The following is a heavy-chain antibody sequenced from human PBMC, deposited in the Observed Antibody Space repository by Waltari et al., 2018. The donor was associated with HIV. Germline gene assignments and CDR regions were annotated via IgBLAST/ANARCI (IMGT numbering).Heavy chain of an antibody. J-gene: IGHJ4*02. V-gene: IGHV1-8*02. CDR1: GYTFTSCD. Sequence: QVQLVQSGAEVRKPGASVKVSCKASGYTFTSCDVNWVRQAPGQGLEWMGWVNPESGNTGYAKNVQGRVTMTRNTSISTAYMELSGLRSEDTAVYYCARGAPGHYCSGGSCPYFDYWGQGSLVTVSS. D-gene: IGHD2-15*01. CDR3: ARGAPGHYCSGGSCPYFDY. CDR2: VNPESGNT.